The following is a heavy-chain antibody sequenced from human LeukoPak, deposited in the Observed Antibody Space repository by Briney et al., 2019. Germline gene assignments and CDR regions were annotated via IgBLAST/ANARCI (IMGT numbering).Heavy chain of an antibody. J-gene: IGHJ4*02. Sequence: ASVTVSFKPSGYTFTVYYLHWVRQAPGQGREWMGWINTNTGATMFAQKFQGRVTMTRDTSIGTGYLELSSLKSDDTALYYCARDRVGSGWPRPYYFEFWGQGTLVTVSS. CDR2: INTNTGAT. CDR1: GYTFTVYY. CDR3: ARDRVGSGWPRPYYFEF. V-gene: IGHV1-2*02. D-gene: IGHD6-19*01.